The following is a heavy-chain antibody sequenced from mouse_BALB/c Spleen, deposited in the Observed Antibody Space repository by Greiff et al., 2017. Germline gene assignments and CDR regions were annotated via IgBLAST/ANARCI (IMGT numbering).Heavy chain of an antibody. V-gene: IGHV5-6-3*01. CDR2: INSNGGST. CDR3: AREGLYYYAMDY. J-gene: IGHJ4*01. D-gene: IGHD6-1*01. CDR1: GFTFSSYG. Sequence: DVHLVESGGGLVQPGGSLKLSCAASGFTFSSYGMSWVRQTPDKRLELVATINSNGGSTYYPDSVKGRFTISRDNAKNTLYLQMSSLKSEDTAMYYCAREGLYYYAMDYWGQGTSVTVSS.